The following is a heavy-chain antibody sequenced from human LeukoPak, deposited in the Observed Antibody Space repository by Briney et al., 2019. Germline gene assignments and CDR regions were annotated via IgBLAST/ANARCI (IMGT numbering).Heavy chain of an antibody. CDR2: FDPEDGET. V-gene: IGHV1-24*01. J-gene: IGHJ4*02. CDR3: ATSHLLSKMYNWNPLYFDY. D-gene: IGHD1-20*01. CDR1: GYTLTELS. Sequence: ASVKVSCKVSGYTLTELSMHWVRQAPGKGLEWMGGFDPEDGETIYAQKFQGRVTMTEDTSTDTAYMELSSLRSEDTAVYYCATSHLLSKMYNWNPLYFDYWGQGTLVTVSS.